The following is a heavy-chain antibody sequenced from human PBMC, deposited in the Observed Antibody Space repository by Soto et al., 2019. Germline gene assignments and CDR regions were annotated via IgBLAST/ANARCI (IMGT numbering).Heavy chain of an antibody. CDR1: GFTFSNYW. D-gene: IGHD6-13*01. Sequence: PGGPLRLSCAAFGFTFSNYWMTWVRQAPGKGLEWVAYIKEDGSAKYYVDSVKGRFTISRDNAKNSLYLQMNSLRADDTAVYYCARAAYSSNSGWFDPWGQGTLVTVSS. CDR2: IKEDGSAK. V-gene: IGHV3-7*03. CDR3: ARAAYSSNSGWFDP. J-gene: IGHJ5*02.